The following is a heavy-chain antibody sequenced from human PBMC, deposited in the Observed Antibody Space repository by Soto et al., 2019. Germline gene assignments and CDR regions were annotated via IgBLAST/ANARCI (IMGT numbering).Heavy chain of an antibody. CDR1: GFTFSNYW. Sequence: EVQLVESGGGLVQPGVSLRLSCAASGFTFSNYWMHWVRQAPGKGLVWVSRINGDGSNIRYADSVKGRFTISRDNAKNTLYLKMNSLRAEDTAIYYCARASIPGAYWGQGILVTVSS. CDR2: INGDGSNI. V-gene: IGHV3-74*01. J-gene: IGHJ4*02. CDR3: ARASIPGAY.